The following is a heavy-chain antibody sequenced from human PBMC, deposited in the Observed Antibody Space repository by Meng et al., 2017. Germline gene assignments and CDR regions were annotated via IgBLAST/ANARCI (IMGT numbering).Heavy chain of an antibody. V-gene: IGHV1-3*01. CDR1: GNTFTSYA. CDR3: ARTPLRYCSGGSCYYFDY. Sequence: QVQLVQSGAEVKKPGASVKVSCKASGNTFTSYAMHWVRQAPGQRLEWMGWINAGNGNTKYSQKFQGRVTITRDTSASTAYMELSSLRSEDTAVYYCARTPLRYCSGGSCYYFDYWGQGTLVTVSS. J-gene: IGHJ4*02. CDR2: INAGNGNT. D-gene: IGHD2-15*01.